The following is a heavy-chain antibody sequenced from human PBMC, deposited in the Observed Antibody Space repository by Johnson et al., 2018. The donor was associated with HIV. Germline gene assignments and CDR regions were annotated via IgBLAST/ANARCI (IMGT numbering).Heavy chain of an antibody. D-gene: IGHD1-14*01. CDR1: GFTVSSNY. CDR2: ISGSGGST. V-gene: IGHV3-66*02. Sequence: VQLVESGGGLVQRGGSLRLSCAASGFTVSSNYMSWVRQAPGKGLEWVSVISGSGGSTYYADSVKGRFTISRDNSNNTLYLQMNSLRAEDTAVYYCARGRSGILILDDAFDIWGQGTMVTVSS. CDR3: ARGRSGILILDDAFDI. J-gene: IGHJ3*02.